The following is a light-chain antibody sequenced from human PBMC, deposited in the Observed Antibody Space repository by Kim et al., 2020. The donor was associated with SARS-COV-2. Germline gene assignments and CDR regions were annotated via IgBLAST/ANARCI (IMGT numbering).Light chain of an antibody. V-gene: IGLV3-1*01. CDR2: QDN. CDR3: QVWGSSRWV. Sequence: SYELTQPPSVSVSPGQTASITCSGDKLGGKYVSWYQQTPGQSPVLVIYQDNKRPSGIPERFSGSNSGNTATLTISETQAMDEADYYCQVWGSSRWVFGGGTQLTVL. CDR1: KLGGKY. J-gene: IGLJ3*02.